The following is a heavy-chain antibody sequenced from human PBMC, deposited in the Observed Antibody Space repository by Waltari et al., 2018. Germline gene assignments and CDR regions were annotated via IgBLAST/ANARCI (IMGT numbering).Heavy chain of an antibody. J-gene: IGHJ1*01. CDR1: AYSFTIYC. D-gene: IGHD6-19*01. Sequence: EVQLVQSGAEVKKPGGPLKISCEGSAYSFTIYCLGWGRHMPGKGLEWMGIIYPGDSDTRYSPSFQGQVTISADKSISTAYLQWSSLKASDTAMYYCARSPTQWLVTYFQHWSQGTLVTVSS. CDR3: ARSPTQWLVTYFQH. CDR2: IYPGDSDT. V-gene: IGHV5-51*01.